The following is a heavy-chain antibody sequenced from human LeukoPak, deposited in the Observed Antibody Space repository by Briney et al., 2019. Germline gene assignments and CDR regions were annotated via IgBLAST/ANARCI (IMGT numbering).Heavy chain of an antibody. V-gene: IGHV4-38-2*01. CDR1: GYSISRGYY. CDR3: ARAGWIMTSGIDY. D-gene: IGHD2-2*03. Sequence: SETLSLTCGVSGYSISRGYYWACIRQPPGKGLEWIGTIYHTGSTYYTPSLGSRVTISVDTSKNEFSLNLNSVTAADTAVYYCARAGWIMTSGIDYWGQGALVTVSS. CDR2: IYHTGST. J-gene: IGHJ4*02.